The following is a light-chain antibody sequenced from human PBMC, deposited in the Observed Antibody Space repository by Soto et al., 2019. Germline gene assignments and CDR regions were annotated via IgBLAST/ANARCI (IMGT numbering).Light chain of an antibody. Sequence: QSALTQPPSASGSPGQSVTISCTGTSSDVGGYNYVSWYQQYPGKAPKLMIYAVSKRPSGVHDRFSGSKSGNTASLTVSGLQAEDEADYYCSSYASSNNYVFGTGTKLTVL. CDR2: AVS. CDR3: SSYASSNNYV. J-gene: IGLJ1*01. CDR1: SSDVGGYNY. V-gene: IGLV2-8*01.